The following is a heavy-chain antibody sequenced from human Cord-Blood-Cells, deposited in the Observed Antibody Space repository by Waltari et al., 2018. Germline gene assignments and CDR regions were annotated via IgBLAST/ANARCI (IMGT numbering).Heavy chain of an antibody. Sequence: QVQLVESGGGVVQHGRSLRLSCAASGFTFSSYGMHWVRQAPGKGCEWVEVITYDGKNEYYADCVQGRFTISRGNSKNTLYLQMNSLRAEDTAVYYCAKDRGYFDLWGRGTLVTVSS. CDR3: AKDRGYFDL. D-gene: IGHD3-10*01. CDR2: ITYDGKNE. CDR1: GFTFSSYG. V-gene: IGHV3-30*18. J-gene: IGHJ2*01.